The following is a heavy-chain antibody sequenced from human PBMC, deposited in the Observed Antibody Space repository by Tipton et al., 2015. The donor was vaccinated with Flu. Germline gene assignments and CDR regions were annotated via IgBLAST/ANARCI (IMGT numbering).Heavy chain of an antibody. CDR3: ASLPAQTHVHGGV. Sequence: TLSLTCTVSGVSISSYYWSWIRQSPGKGLEWIGYVHYSGNTNYNPSLKSRLTISIDTSKNQFSLKLSSVTAADTAVYFCASLPAQTHVHGGVWGQGTMVTVSS. V-gene: IGHV4-59*08. CDR2: VHYSGNT. CDR1: GVSISSYY. D-gene: IGHD1-1*01. J-gene: IGHJ3*01.